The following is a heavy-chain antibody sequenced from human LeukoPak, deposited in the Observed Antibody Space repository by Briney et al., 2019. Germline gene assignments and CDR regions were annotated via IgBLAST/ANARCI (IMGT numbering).Heavy chain of an antibody. J-gene: IGHJ4*02. CDR1: GYTFTSYD. CDR2: MNPNSGNT. Sequence: ASVKVSCKASGYTFTSYDINWVRQATGQGLEWMGWMNPNSGNTGYAQKFQGRVTMTRNTSISTAYMELSSLRSEDTAVYYCARAPRYYYGSGSYYSYWGQGTLVTVSS. D-gene: IGHD3-10*01. V-gene: IGHV1-8*01. CDR3: ARAPRYYYGSGSYYSY.